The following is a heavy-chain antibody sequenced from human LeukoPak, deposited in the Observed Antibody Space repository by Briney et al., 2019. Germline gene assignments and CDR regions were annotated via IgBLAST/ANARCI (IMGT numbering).Heavy chain of an antibody. CDR3: ARAAVITGSTETFDP. V-gene: IGHV1-2*02. CDR1: GYTFTSYD. J-gene: IGHJ5*02. D-gene: IGHD4-11*01. CDR2: INPNNGGT. Sequence: ASVKVSCKASGYTFTSYDINWVRQAPGQGPEWMGWINPNNGGTNYAQKFQGRVTMTRDTSISTAYMELTRLIFDDTAIYYCARAAVITGSTETFDPWGQGTLVSVSS.